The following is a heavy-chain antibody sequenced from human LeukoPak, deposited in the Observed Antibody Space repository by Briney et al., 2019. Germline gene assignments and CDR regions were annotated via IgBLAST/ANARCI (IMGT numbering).Heavy chain of an antibody. CDR3: ARGNGNNAFDI. CDR2: IRAYNGNR. V-gene: IGHV1-18*01. J-gene: IGHJ3*02. Sequence: GASVKVSCKASGYTFPTYGITWVRQVPGQGLEWMGWIRAYNGNRNYAQKLQGRVTMTTDTFTSTAYMELRSLRSDDTAVYYCARGNGNNAFDIWGQGTMVTVSS. CDR1: GYTFPTYG. D-gene: IGHD2-8*01.